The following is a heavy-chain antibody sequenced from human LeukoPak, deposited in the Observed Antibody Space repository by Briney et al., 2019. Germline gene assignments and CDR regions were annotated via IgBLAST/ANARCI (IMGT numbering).Heavy chain of an antibody. D-gene: IGHD6-13*01. CDR1: GFTFSNYA. V-gene: IGHV3-23*01. CDR2: INDNGSTR. CDR3: AKDKGIAAAPLDYMDV. Sequence: GGSLRLSCGASGFTFSNYAMSWVSQAPGKGLEWVSGINDNGSTRLYAASVKGRFTSSRDNPKNTLYLQMNGLRVEDTAVYYCAKDKGIAAAPLDYMDVWGKGTTVTVSS. J-gene: IGHJ6*03.